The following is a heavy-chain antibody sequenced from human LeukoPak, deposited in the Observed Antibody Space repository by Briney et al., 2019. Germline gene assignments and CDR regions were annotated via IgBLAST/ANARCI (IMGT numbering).Heavy chain of an antibody. CDR1: GYTFATSS. CDR3: ARVRDSSNWWGPFDV. D-gene: IGHD6-13*01. J-gene: IGHJ3*01. V-gene: IGHV1-18*01. CDR2: ISPNSANT. Sequence: ASVNVSCKTSGYTFATSSITWVRQAPGQRLEWMGWISPNSANTYYVQKLQGRVTMTTDTSTSTAYMEPRSLTSDDTAVYYCARVRDSSNWWGPFDVWGQGTMVTVS.